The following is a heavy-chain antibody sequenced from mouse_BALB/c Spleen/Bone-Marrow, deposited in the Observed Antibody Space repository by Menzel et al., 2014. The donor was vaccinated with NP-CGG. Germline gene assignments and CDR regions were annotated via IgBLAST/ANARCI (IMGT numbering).Heavy chain of an antibody. CDR3: ASGVTTGWFVY. J-gene: IGHJ3*01. CDR2: IYPGSGST. D-gene: IGHD2-2*01. Sequence: VQLQQSGAELVRPGASVKLSCKTSGYIFTSYWIHWVKQRSGQGLEWIARIYPGSGSTYYNERFEGKATLTADKSSSTAYMQLSSLKSEDSAVYFCASGVTTGWFVYWGQGTLVTVSA. CDR1: GYIFTSYW. V-gene: IGHV1-76*01.